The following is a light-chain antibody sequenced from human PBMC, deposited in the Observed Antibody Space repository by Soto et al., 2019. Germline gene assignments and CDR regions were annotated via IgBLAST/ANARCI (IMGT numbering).Light chain of an antibody. CDR3: AAWDDSLNAVV. V-gene: IGLV1-36*01. CDR1: SSNIGNNA. CDR2: YDD. Sequence: QSVLTQPPSVSEAPRQKVTISCSGSSSNIGNNAVNWYQQLPGKAPKLLMYYDDLLPSGVSDRFSGSKSGTSASLAISGLQSEDEADYYCAAWDDSLNAVVFGGGTKLTVL. J-gene: IGLJ2*01.